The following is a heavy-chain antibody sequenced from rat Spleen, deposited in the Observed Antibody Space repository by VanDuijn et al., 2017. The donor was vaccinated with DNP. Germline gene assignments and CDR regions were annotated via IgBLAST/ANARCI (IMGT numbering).Heavy chain of an antibody. CDR3: ARWPGYNPPYAMDA. V-gene: IGHV5-20*01. D-gene: IGHD1-4*01. J-gene: IGHJ4*01. CDR1: GFTFSDYY. CDR2: ISYDGGST. Sequence: EVQLVESGGGLVQPGRSLKLSCAASGFTFSDYYMAWVRQAPTKGLEWVASISYDGGSTYYRDSVKGRFTITRDNAKSSLYLQMDSLRSEDTATYYCARWPGYNPPYAMDAWGQGTSVTVSS.